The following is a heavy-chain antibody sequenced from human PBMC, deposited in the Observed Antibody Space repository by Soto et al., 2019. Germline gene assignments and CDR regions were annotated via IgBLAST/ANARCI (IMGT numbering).Heavy chain of an antibody. CDR2: IYYSGST. J-gene: IGHJ5*02. D-gene: IGHD2-15*01. V-gene: IGHV4-59*01. CDR3: ARDQGCSGGSCYSTWFDP. CDR1: GGSISSYY. Sequence: PSETLSLTCTVSGGSISSYYLSWIRQPPGKGLEWIGYIYYSGSTNYNPSLKSRVTISVDTSKNQFSLKLSSVTAADTAVYYCARDQGCSGGSCYSTWFDPWGQGTLVTVSS.